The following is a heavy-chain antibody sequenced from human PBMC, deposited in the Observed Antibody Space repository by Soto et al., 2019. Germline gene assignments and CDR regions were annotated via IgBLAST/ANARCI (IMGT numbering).Heavy chain of an antibody. Sequence: SPTLPLTCSIFGNSASTNIGARNPTRPSPSTGLEWMGRTYYRYKWYNDYAVSVRGLISINPETHKNQLSLQLNSVTPEDTAVYYCVRESYGAYNFYGMDVWGQGTTVTVS. D-gene: IGHD4-17*01. CDR2: TYYRYKWYN. CDR3: VRESYGAYNFYGMDV. J-gene: IGHJ6*02. V-gene: IGHV6-1*01. CDR1: GNSASTNIGA.